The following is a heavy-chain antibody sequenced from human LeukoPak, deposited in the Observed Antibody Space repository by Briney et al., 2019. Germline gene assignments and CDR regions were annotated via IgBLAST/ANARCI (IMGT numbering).Heavy chain of an antibody. V-gene: IGHV3-23*01. Sequence: GGSLTLSWAASGFTFSTYAMSCVRLAPGKWLEWVSAMSGSGSSRYCVDSVKGRFTISRDNSKNTLYVQRNSLRAEETAVYYCARAYSIIRGLVDYWGQGTLVIVSA. CDR3: ARAYSIIRGLVDY. CDR2: MSGSGSSR. CDR1: GFTFSTYA. D-gene: IGHD3-10*01. J-gene: IGHJ4*02.